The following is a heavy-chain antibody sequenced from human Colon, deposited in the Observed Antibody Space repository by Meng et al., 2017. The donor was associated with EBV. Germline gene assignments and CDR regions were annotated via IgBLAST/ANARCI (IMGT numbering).Heavy chain of an antibody. Sequence: LVGLVGGWVQPGSALVTVCYAPGFNLWSYASHWGPQAPGQGLEGGAVIWSDGDNKSYAAPVKGRFTISRDNSRNTLYLQMNSLRAEDTAVYYCAPSIAVPGLLDYWGQGTLVTVSS. CDR2: IWSDGDNK. CDR3: APSIAVPGLLDY. V-gene: IGHV3-33*01. D-gene: IGHD6-19*01. J-gene: IGHJ4*02. CDR1: GFNLWSYA.